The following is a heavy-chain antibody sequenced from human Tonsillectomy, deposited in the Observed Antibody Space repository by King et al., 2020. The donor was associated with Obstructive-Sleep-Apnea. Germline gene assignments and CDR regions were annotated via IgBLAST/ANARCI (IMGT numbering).Heavy chain of an antibody. CDR2: ISGGGGST. V-gene: IGHV3-23*04. J-gene: IGHJ4*02. Sequence: VQLVESGGGLVQPGGSLRLSCAASGFTFSSYAMSWVRQAPGKGLQCVSAISGGGGSTYYADSVKGRFTISRDNSENTLHLQMNSLRAEDTAVYYCAKLPYYDILTGYSSAYPYFDYWGQGTLVTVSS. CDR3: AKLPYYDILTGYSSAYPYFDY. D-gene: IGHD3-9*01. CDR1: GFTFSSYA.